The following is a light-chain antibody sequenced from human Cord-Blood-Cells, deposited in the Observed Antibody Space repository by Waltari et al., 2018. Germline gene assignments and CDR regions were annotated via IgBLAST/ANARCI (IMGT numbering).Light chain of an antibody. V-gene: IGLV2-23*01. CDR1: SSDVGSYNL. Sequence: QSALTQPASVSGSPGQSITISCTGTSSDVGSYNLVSWYQQHPGKAPKLMIYEGSKRPSVVSNRFAGSKAGKTASLTIAGLQAEDEADYYCCSYAGSSTLVFGGGTKLTVL. J-gene: IGLJ2*01. CDR2: EGS. CDR3: CSYAGSSTLV.